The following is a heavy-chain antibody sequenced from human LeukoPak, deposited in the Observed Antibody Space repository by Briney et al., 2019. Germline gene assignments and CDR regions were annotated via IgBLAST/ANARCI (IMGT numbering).Heavy chain of an antibody. CDR3: ARGLTPDAFDI. CDR1: GGSISSSSYY. CDR2: IYHSGRT. V-gene: IGHV4-39*07. J-gene: IGHJ3*02. Sequence: SETLSLTCTVSGGSISSSSYYWGWIRQPPAKGLEWIGSIYHSGRTHYNPSLKSRVTISGDTSKNQFSLKLSSVTAAETAVYYCARGLTPDAFDIWGQGTMVTVSS.